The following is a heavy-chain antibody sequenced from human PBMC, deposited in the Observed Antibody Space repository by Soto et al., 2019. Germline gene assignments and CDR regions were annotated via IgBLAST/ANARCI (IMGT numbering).Heavy chain of an antibody. CDR2: VYYSGST. D-gene: IGHD3-22*01. V-gene: IGHV4-31*03. CDR1: GGSTSSGGYY. CDR3: ARLYYYYDSSGYYYYFDY. J-gene: IGHJ4*02. Sequence: PSETLSLTCTVSGGSTSSGGYYWSWIHQYPGKGLEWIGFVYYSGSTYYNPSLKSRVTISVDTSKNQFSLRLSSVTAADTAEYYCARLYYYYDSSGYYYYFDYWGQGALVTVSS.